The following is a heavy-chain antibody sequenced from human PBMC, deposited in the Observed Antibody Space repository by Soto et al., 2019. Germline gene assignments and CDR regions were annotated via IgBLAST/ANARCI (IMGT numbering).Heavy chain of an antibody. Sequence: QVQLVQSGAEVKKPGASVKVSCKASGYTFTGYYIHSVRQAPGQGLEWMWWINTNSGGTNDAQKFHGRVNMTRETAISTAYIELSRRTSDETAVDYCARTQTNDYWGQGPLVTVSS. J-gene: IGHJ4*02. CDR3: ARTQTNDY. CDR2: INTNSGGT. CDR1: GYTFTGYY. V-gene: IGHV1-2*02.